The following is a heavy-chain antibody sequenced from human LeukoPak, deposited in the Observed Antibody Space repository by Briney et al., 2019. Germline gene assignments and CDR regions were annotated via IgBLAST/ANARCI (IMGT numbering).Heavy chain of an antibody. CDR2: SRDRVNGYTT. CDR1: GFTFSDHY. V-gene: IGHV3-72*01. D-gene: IGHD5-24*01. Sequence: PGGSLRLSCEASGFTFSDHYMDWVRQAPGKGLEWVGRSRDRVNGYTTEYATSVEGRFAISRDNSKNSVYLQMNSLKTEDTAVYYCANLFGNNYGFWGQGTLVTVSS. CDR3: ANLFGNNYGF. J-gene: IGHJ4*02.